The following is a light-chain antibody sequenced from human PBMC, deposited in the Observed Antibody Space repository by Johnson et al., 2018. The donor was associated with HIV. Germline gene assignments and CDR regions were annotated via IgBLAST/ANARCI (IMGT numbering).Light chain of an antibody. J-gene: IGLJ1*01. V-gene: IGLV1-51*01. CDR3: GTWDSSLSAYV. Sequence: TQPPSVSAAPGQMVTISCSGSSSNIGNNYVSWYQQLPGTAPKLLIYDNNKRPSGIPDLFSGSKSGTSATLGITGLQTGDEADYYCGTWDSSLSAYVFGTGTKVTVL. CDR1: SSNIGNNY. CDR2: DNN.